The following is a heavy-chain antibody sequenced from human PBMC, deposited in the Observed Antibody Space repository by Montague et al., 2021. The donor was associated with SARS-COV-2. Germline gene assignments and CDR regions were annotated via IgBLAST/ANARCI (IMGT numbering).Heavy chain of an antibody. CDR2: ISSSSSTI. V-gene: IGHV3-48*02. CDR1: GFPFSSYN. J-gene: IGHJ4*02. D-gene: IGHD5-12*01. Sequence: FRSLSCSASGFPFSSYNMNWVRQAPGKGLEWISYISSSSSTIYYADSVKGRFTISRDNAKNSLYLQMNSLRDDDTAVYYCARGPTNNIGMVATRLDYWGQGTLVTVSS. CDR3: ARGPTNNIGMVATRLDY.